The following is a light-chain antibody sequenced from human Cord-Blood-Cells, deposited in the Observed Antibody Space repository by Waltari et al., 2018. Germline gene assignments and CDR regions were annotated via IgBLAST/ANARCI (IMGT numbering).Light chain of an antibody. Sequence: DIVMTQSPDSLAVSRGERAPINCKSSQSVLYSSNNKNYLAWYQQKPGQPPKLLIYWASTRESGVPDRFSGSGSGTDFTLTISSLQAEDVAVYYCQQYYSTPQTFGQGTKLEIK. CDR1: QSVLYSSNNKNY. CDR2: WAS. J-gene: IGKJ2*01. V-gene: IGKV4-1*01. CDR3: QQYYSTPQT.